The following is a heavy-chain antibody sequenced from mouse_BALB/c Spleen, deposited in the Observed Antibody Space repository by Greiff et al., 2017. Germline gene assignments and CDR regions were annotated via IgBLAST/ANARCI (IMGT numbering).Heavy chain of an antibody. CDR1: GYSITSDYA. CDR2: ISYSGST. V-gene: IGHV3-2*02. CDR3: ARSTTVVDFDY. D-gene: IGHD1-1*01. J-gene: IGHJ2*01. Sequence: DVHLVESGPGLVKPSQSLSLTCTVTGYSITSDYAWNWIRQFPGNKLEWMGYISYSGSTSYNPSLKSRISITRDTSKNQFFLQLNSVTTEDTATYYCARSTTVVDFDYWGQGTTLTVSS.